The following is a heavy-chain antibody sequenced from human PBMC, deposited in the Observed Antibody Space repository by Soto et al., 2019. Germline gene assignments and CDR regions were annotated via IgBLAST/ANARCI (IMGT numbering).Heavy chain of an antibody. Sequence: ASVKVSCKASGYTFTGYYMHWVRQAPGQGLEWMGWINPNSGGTNYAQKFQGRVTMTRDTSISTAYMELSRLRSDDTAVYYCARVVPLLGGAFDIWGQGTMVTVSS. CDR3: ARVVPLLGGAFDI. D-gene: IGHD3-16*01. J-gene: IGHJ3*02. CDR2: INPNSGGT. V-gene: IGHV1-2*02. CDR1: GYTFTGYY.